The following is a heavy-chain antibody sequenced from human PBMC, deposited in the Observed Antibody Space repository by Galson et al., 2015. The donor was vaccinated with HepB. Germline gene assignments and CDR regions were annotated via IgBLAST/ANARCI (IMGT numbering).Heavy chain of an antibody. V-gene: IGHV5-51*01. CDR3: ARHLDISVWHGFDY. CDR1: GSTFNRYW. CDR2: VYPGAPDT. J-gene: IGHJ4*02. Sequence: QSGAEVKKPGESLKISCQGFGSTFNRYWIAWVRQMPGKGLEWMGIVYPGAPDTTYSPTFQGQVTMSVDKSINTAYLQWNTLKASDTAIYYCARHLDISVWHGFDYWGQGTLVTVSS. D-gene: IGHD6-19*01.